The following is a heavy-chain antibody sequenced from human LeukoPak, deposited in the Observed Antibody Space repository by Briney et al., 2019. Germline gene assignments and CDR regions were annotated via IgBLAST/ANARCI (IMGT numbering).Heavy chain of an antibody. CDR3: AKLPYSGYDWVSYFDY. Sequence: PGGSLRLSCAVSGFTFSSYAVSWVRQAPGKGLGWVSSITGSGGSTYYADSVKGRFTISRDTSKNTLYLQMNSLRAEDTAVYYCAKLPYSGYDWVSYFDYWGQGTLVTVSS. CDR1: GFTFSSYA. J-gene: IGHJ4*02. V-gene: IGHV3-23*01. D-gene: IGHD5-12*01. CDR2: ITGSGGST.